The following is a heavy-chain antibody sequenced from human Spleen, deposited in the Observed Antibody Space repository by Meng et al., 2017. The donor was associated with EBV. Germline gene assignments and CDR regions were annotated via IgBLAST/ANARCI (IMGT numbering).Heavy chain of an antibody. CDR3: ARAAYDVSGYFDY. Sequence: QVRIKQPGPGLVKPSQTLSLTCAVSGGSISSGGYYWSWLRQPPGKRLEWIGYIYTSGSTYYNPSLKSRPTISLDMSKNQFSLQLRSVTAADTAVYYCARAAYDVSGYFDYWGQGTLVTVSS. V-gene: IGHV4-30-4*01. CDR2: IYTSGST. D-gene: IGHD3-22*01. J-gene: IGHJ4*02. CDR1: GGSISSGGYY.